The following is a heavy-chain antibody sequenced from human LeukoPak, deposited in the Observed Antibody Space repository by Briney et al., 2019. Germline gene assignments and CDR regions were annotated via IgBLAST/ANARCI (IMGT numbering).Heavy chain of an antibody. V-gene: IGHV4-34*01. Sequence: SETLSLTCAVYGGSFSGYYWSWIRQPPGKGLEWIGEINHSGSTNYNPSLKSRVTISVDTSKDQFSLKLSSVTAADTAVYYCAGGERRLYYGSGSYNLWGQGTLVTVSS. D-gene: IGHD3-10*01. CDR2: INHSGST. CDR1: GGSFSGYY. CDR3: AGGERRLYYGSGSYNL. J-gene: IGHJ5*02.